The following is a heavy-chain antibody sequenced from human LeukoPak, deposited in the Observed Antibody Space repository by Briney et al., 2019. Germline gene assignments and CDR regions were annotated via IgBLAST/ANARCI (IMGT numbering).Heavy chain of an antibody. Sequence: GGSLRPSCAASGFTFSSYGMHWVRQAPGKGLEWVAVIWYDGSNKYYADSVKGRFTISRDNSKNTLYLQMNSLRAEDTAVYYCARDDLERVGATPLDYWGQGTLVTVSS. J-gene: IGHJ4*02. D-gene: IGHD1-26*01. CDR1: GFTFSSYG. V-gene: IGHV3-33*01. CDR3: ARDDLERVGATPLDY. CDR2: IWYDGSNK.